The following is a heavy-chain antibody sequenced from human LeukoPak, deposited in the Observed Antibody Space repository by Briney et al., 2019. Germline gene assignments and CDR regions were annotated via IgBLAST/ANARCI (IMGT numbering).Heavy chain of an antibody. CDR1: GYIFTDSG. CDR3: ARDVSRGYMDY. J-gene: IGHJ4*02. V-gene: IGHV1-18*01. Sequence: GASLRVSCRASGYIFTDSGITWVRQAPGQGLDWMGWISSNTDDTVYAENVQGRVTMTTDTSTSTAYMDLTSLTSDDTALYYCARDVSRGYMDYWGQGSLVTVSS. CDR2: ISSNTDDT.